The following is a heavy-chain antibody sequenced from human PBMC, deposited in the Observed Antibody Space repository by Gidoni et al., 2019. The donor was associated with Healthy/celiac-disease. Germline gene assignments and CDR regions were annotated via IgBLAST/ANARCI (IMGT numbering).Heavy chain of an antibody. J-gene: IGHJ2*01. D-gene: IGHD2-15*01. V-gene: IGHV1-24*01. CDR3: ATCGSCSWAVPWYFDL. CDR2: FDPEDGET. CDR1: GYTLTELS. Sequence: QVQLVQSGAEVKKPGASVKASCKDSGYTLTELSMHWVRQAPGKGLEWMGGFDPEDGETIYAQKFQGRVTMTEDTSTDTAYMELSSLRSEDTAVYYCATCGSCSWAVPWYFDLWGRGTLVTVSS.